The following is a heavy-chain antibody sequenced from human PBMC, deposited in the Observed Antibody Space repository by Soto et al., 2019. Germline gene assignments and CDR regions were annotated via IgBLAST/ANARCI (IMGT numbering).Heavy chain of an antibody. Sequence: EVQLVESGGGLVQPGGSLRLSCEASGFTFSSYWMHWVRQAPGKGLEWVSRINSDGSSPSYADSVKGRFTISRDNAKNTLYLQMNSLRAEDTAVYYCARDRGYSPDYWGQGTLVTVSS. CDR1: GFTFSSYW. CDR2: INSDGSSP. CDR3: ARDRGYSPDY. J-gene: IGHJ4*02. D-gene: IGHD5-18*01. V-gene: IGHV3-74*01.